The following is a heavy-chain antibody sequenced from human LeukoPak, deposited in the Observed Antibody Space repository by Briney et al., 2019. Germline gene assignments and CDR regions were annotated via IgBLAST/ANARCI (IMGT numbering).Heavy chain of an antibody. J-gene: IGHJ4*02. D-gene: IGHD3-22*01. CDR2: FSWNSDRI. Sequence: GGSLRLSCAASGFTFDDYAMHWVRQAPGKGLGRVSGFSWNSDRIGYADSVKRRFTISRDNAENSLYLQMSSLRAEDTELYYCAKDTGPRRLFSSTHFDYWGQGTLVTVSS. V-gene: IGHV3-9*01. CDR3: AKDTGPRRLFSSTHFDY. CDR1: GFTFDDYA.